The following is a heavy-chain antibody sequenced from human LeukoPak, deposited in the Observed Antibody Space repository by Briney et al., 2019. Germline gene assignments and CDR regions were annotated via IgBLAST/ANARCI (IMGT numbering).Heavy chain of an antibody. CDR1: GFPFDTYP. CDR3: ATMGEQWLLKDI. D-gene: IGHD6-19*01. V-gene: IGHV3-21*01. J-gene: IGHJ3*02. CDR2: IIRSKSFK. Sequence: GGSLRLSCAASGFPFDTYPMIWVRQAPGKGVEWVASIIRSKSFKNYADSVKGRFTISRDTAQNSLYLQMSSLRAEDTGLYYCATMGEQWLLKDIWGQGTMVIVSS.